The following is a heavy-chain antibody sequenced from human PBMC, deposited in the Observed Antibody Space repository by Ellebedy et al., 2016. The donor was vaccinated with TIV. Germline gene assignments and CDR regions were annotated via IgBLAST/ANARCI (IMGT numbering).Heavy chain of an antibody. D-gene: IGHD6-6*01. CDR2: IYYSGST. J-gene: IGHJ6*03. Sequence: SETLSLTXTVSGGSISSGGYYWSWIRQHPGKGLEWIGYIYYSGSTYYNPSLKSRVTISVDTSKNQFSLKLSSVTAADTAVYYCARSEYSSPKFGDYYYYMDVWGKGTTVTVSS. V-gene: IGHV4-31*03. CDR3: ARSEYSSPKFGDYYYYMDV. CDR1: GGSISSGGYY.